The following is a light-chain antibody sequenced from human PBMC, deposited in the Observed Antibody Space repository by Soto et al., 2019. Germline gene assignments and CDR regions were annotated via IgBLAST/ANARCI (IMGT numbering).Light chain of an antibody. CDR3: SSYAGGNNLL. J-gene: IGLJ2*01. V-gene: IGLV2-8*01. Sequence: QSVLTQPPSASGSPGQSVTISCTGTSSGVGNYNYVSWYQKHPGKAPKLMIYDVNKRPSGVPDRFSGSKSGNTASLTVSGLQADDEAEYYCSSYAGGNNLLFGGGTKLTVL. CDR2: DVN. CDR1: SSGVGNYNY.